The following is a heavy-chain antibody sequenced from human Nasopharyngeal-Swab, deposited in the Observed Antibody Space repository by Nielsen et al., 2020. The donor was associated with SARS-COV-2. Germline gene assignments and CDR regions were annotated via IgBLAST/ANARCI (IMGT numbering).Heavy chain of an antibody. CDR2: ISSSTYI. D-gene: IGHD3-3*01. CDR3: ARDGLDYDFWSAYFMDV. CDR1: GFTFSNYN. V-gene: IGHV3-21*01. J-gene: IGHJ6*02. Sequence: GESLKISCAASGFTFSNYNMNWVRQAPGKGLEWVSSISSSTYIYYADSVKGRLTISRDNTKNSLSLQMNSLRAEDTAVYYCARDGLDYDFWSAYFMDVWGQGTTVTVSS.